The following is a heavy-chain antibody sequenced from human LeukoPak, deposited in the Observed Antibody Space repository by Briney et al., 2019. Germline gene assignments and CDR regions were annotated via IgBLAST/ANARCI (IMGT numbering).Heavy chain of an antibody. V-gene: IGHV3-33*08. D-gene: IGHD3-22*01. CDR3: ARDRGDYYDSSGYLN. Sequence: LSLTCAVYGGSFSGYYWSWIRQPPGKGLEWVAVIWYDGSNKYYADSVKGRFTISRDNSKNTLYLQMNSLRAEDTAVYYCARDRGDYYDSSGYLNWGQGTLVTVSS. CDR2: IWYDGSNK. J-gene: IGHJ4*02. CDR1: GGSFSGYY.